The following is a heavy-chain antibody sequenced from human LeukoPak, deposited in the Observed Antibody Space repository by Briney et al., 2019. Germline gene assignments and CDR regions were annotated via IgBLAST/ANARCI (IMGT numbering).Heavy chain of an antibody. CDR1: GASISIYY. J-gene: IGHJ4*02. V-gene: IGHV4-59*08. CDR3: ATLSSSNTWYYFDY. D-gene: IGHD6-13*01. Sequence: SETLFLTCTVSGASISIYYWTCIRRPPGKGREWIGYYSGSTTYNPSLRSRVTISADTSKNQFSLKLTSVTAADTAVYYCATLSSSNTWYYFDYWGQGTLLTVSS. CDR2: YYSGST.